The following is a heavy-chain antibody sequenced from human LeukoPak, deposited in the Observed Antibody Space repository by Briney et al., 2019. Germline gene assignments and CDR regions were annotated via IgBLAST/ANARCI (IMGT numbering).Heavy chain of an antibody. Sequence: SETLSLTCTVSGGSISSSSYYWGWIRQPPGKGLEWIGSIYYSGSTYYNPSLKSRVTISVDTSKNQFSLKLSSVTAADTAVYYCARLFNSYGYAFDYWGQGTLVTVSS. D-gene: IGHD5-18*01. J-gene: IGHJ4*02. CDR2: IYYSGST. CDR1: GGSISSSSYY. V-gene: IGHV4-39*01. CDR3: ARLFNSYGYAFDY.